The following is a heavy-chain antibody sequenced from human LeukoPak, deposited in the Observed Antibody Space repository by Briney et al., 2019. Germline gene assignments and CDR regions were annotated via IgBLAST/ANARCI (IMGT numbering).Heavy chain of an antibody. D-gene: IGHD2-2*01. J-gene: IGHJ4*02. CDR3: ARGLLYRTSCYYDY. CDR2: INHSGST. Sequence: SETLSLTCAVYGGSFSGYYWSWIRQPPGKGLEWIGEINHSGSTNYNPSLKSRVTISVDTSKNQFSLKLSSVTAADTAVYYCARGLLYRTSCYYDYWGQGTPVTVSS. V-gene: IGHV4-34*01. CDR1: GGSFSGYY.